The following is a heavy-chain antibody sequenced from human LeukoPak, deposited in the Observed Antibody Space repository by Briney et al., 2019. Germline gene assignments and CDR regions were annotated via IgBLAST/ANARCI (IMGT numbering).Heavy chain of an antibody. CDR3: ATLPIVGARGVDY. Sequence: GGSLRLSCAASGFTFSSYSMNWVRQAPGKGLEWVSAISGSGGSTYYADSVKGRFTISRDNSKNTLYLQMNSLRAEDTAVYYCATLPIVGARGVDYWGQGTLVTVSS. J-gene: IGHJ4*02. V-gene: IGHV3-23*01. D-gene: IGHD1-26*01. CDR2: ISGSGGST. CDR1: GFTFSSYS.